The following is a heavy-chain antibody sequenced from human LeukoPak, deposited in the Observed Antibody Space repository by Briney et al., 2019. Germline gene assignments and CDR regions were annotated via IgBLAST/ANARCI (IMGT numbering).Heavy chain of an antibody. J-gene: IGHJ4*02. Sequence: PGGSLRLSCAASGFTFSSYAMSWVRQAPGKGLEWVSAISGSGGSTYYADSVKGRFTISRDNSKSTLYLQMNSLRAEDTAVYYCAKHLTGRGSESYSHRDFFDYWGQGTLVTVSS. CDR1: GFTFSSYA. D-gene: IGHD3-10*01. V-gene: IGHV3-23*01. CDR2: ISGSGGST. CDR3: AKHLTGRGSESYSHRDFFDY.